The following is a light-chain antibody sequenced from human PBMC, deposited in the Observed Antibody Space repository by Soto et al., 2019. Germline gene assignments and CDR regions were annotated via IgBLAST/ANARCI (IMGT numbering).Light chain of an antibody. CDR1: QGISSY. V-gene: IGKV1-9*01. Sequence: IHLTQSPSFLSASVRDRVTIACRASQGISSYLAWYQQKPGKAPKLLIYAASTLQSGVPSRFSGSGSGTEFTLTISSLQPEDFATFYCQQLNSYPITFGQGTRLE. J-gene: IGKJ5*01. CDR2: AAS. CDR3: QQLNSYPIT.